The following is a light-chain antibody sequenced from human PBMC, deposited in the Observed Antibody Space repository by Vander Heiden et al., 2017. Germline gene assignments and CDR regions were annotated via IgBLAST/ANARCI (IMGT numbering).Light chain of an antibody. J-gene: IGKJ5*01. CDR3: QQYNNWPPIT. CDR2: GAS. V-gene: IGKV3-15*01. CDR1: QSVSSN. Sequence: EIVVTQSPATLSVSPGERATLSCRASQSVSSNLAWYQQKPGQAPRLLVYGASTTATGIPDRFSDSGSGTEFTLTISRLQSEDFAVYYCQQYNNWPPITFGQGTRLEIK.